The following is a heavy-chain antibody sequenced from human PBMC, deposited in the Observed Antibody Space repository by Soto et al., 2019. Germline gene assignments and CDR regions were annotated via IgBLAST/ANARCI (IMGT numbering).Heavy chain of an antibody. CDR3: ARDLNPYSSSSGFDY. CDR2: INPNSGGT. V-gene: IGHV1-2*04. D-gene: IGHD6-6*01. Sequence: GASVKVSCKASGYTFTGYYMHWVRQAPGQGLEWMGWINPNSGGTNYAQKFQGWVTMTRDTSISTAYMELSRLRSDDTAVYYCARDLNPYSSSSGFDYWGQGTLVTVSS. J-gene: IGHJ4*02. CDR1: GYTFTGYY.